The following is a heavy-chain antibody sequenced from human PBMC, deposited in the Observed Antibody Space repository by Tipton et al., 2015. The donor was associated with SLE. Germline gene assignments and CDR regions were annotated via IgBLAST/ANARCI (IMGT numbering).Heavy chain of an antibody. Sequence: TLSLTCAVSGYSISSGYYWGWIRQPPGKGLEWIGSIYYSGSTYYNPSPKSRVTISVDTSKNQFSLKLSSVTAADTAVYYCARRGDWRWFDPWGQGTLVTVSS. V-gene: IGHV4-38-2*01. J-gene: IGHJ5*02. CDR3: ARRGDWRWFDP. CDR2: IYYSGST. D-gene: IGHD3-10*01. CDR1: GYSISSGYY.